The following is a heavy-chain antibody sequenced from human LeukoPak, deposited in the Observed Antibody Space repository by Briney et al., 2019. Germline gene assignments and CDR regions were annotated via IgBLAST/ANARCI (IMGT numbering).Heavy chain of an antibody. D-gene: IGHD6-13*01. CDR1: SGSISTSNYY. Sequence: SETLSLTCTVSSGSISTSNYYWGWVRQPPGKALEWIGNIFYSGSTYYSPSLKSRVTISVDTSKNQFSLRLSSVTAADTAVYYCARGMYSSSWEYYYYYMDVWGKGTTVTVSS. CDR2: IFYSGST. V-gene: IGHV4-39*07. CDR3: ARGMYSSSWEYYYYYMDV. J-gene: IGHJ6*03.